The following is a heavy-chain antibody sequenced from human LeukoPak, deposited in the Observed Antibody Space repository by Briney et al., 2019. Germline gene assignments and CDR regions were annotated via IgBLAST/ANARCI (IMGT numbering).Heavy chain of an antibody. CDR2: IKSSSSTI. J-gene: IGHJ4*02. D-gene: IGHD6-19*01. V-gene: IGHV3-48*01. Sequence: GGSLRLSCVVSGFTFISYSMNWVRQAPGKGLEWVSYIKSSSSTIHYADSVKGRFTVSRDNAKNSLYLQMNSLRAEDTGVYYCARGSSGLEDYWGQGTLAIVSS. CDR3: ARGSSGLEDY. CDR1: GFTFISYS.